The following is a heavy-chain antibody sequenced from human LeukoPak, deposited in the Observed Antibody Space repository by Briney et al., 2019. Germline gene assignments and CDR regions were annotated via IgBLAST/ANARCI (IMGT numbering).Heavy chain of an antibody. J-gene: IGHJ4*02. CDR2: INHSGST. D-gene: IGHD5-18*01. CDR3: ARPRGYSYGYLVY. Sequence: SETLSLTCAVYGGSFSGYYWSWIRQPPGKGLEWIGEINHSGSTNYNPSLKSRVTISVDTSKNQFSLKLSSVTAADTAVYYCARPRGYSYGYLVYWGREPWSPSPQ. CDR1: GGSFSGYY. V-gene: IGHV4-34*01.